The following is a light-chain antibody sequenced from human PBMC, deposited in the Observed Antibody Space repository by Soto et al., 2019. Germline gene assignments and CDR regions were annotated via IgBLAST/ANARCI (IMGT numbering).Light chain of an antibody. CDR2: DVS. J-gene: IGLJ1*01. CDR1: SSDVGGYNY. V-gene: IGLV2-14*01. CDR3: SSYTSSSGYV. Sequence: QSALTQPASVSGSHGQSITISCTGTSSDVGGYNYVSWYQQHPGKAPKLMIYDVSNWPSGVSNRFSGSKSGNTASLTISGLQAEDEAHYYCSSYTSSSGYVFGTGTKLTVL.